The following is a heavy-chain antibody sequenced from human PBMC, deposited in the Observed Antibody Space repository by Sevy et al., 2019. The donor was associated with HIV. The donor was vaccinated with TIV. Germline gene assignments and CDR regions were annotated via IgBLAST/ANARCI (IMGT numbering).Heavy chain of an antibody. CDR2: IYYSGST. V-gene: IGHV4-39*01. Sequence: SETLSLTCTVSGGSISSSSYYWGWIRQPPGKGLEWIGSIYYSGSTYYNPSLKSRVTISVDTSKNQFSLKLSSMTAADTAVYYCARPGGPVDDAFDIWGQGTMVTVSS. J-gene: IGHJ3*02. D-gene: IGHD1-26*01. CDR3: ARPGGPVDDAFDI. CDR1: GGSISSSSYY.